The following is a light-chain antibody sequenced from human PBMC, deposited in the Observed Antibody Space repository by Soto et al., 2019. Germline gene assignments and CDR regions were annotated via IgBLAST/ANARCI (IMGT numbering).Light chain of an antibody. CDR3: CSYTGSYTVDV. J-gene: IGLJ1*01. Sequence: QSALTQPRSVSGSPGQSVTISCTGTSSDVGRYNYVSWYQQLPGKAPKLIIYDVTKRPSGVPDRFSGSKSGNTASLTISGLQAEDEADYYCCSYTGSYTVDVFGTGTKLTVL. V-gene: IGLV2-11*01. CDR2: DVT. CDR1: SSDVGRYNY.